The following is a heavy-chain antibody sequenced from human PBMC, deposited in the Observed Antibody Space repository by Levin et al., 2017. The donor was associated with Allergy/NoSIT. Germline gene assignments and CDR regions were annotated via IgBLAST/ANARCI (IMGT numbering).Heavy chain of an antibody. CDR3: ARDGYSGYLVAQTKPQDYYYYGMDV. Sequence: SMKVSCKASGGTFSSYAISWVRQAPGQGLEWMGGIIPIFGTANYAQKFQGRVTITADESTSTAYMELSSLRSEDTAVYYCARDGYSGYLVAQTKPQDYYYYGMDVWGQGTTVTVSS. CDR1: GGTFSSYA. V-gene: IGHV1-69*13. J-gene: IGHJ6*02. CDR2: IIPIFGTA. D-gene: IGHD5-12*01.